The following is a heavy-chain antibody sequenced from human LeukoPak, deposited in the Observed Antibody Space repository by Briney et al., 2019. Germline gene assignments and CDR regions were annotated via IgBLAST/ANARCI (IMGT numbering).Heavy chain of an antibody. D-gene: IGHD6-13*01. CDR3: AREAAAGYYYYGMDV. CDR2: IIPILGIA. Sequence: ASVKVSCKASGGTFSSYAISWVRQAPGQGLEWMGRIIPILGIANYAQKFQGRVTITADKSTSTAYIELSSLSSEDTAVYYCAREAAAGYYYYGMDVWGQGTTVTVSS. V-gene: IGHV1-69*04. J-gene: IGHJ6*02. CDR1: GGTFSSYA.